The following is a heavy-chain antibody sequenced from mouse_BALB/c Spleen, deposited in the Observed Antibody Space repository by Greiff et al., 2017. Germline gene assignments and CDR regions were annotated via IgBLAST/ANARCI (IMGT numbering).Heavy chain of an antibody. J-gene: IGHJ2*01. D-gene: IGHD2-14*01. CDR3: TREYKYVYFDY. Sequence: EVKLVESGGGLVKPGGSLKLSCAASGFTFSSYTMSWVRQTPEKRLEWVATISSGGSYTYYPDSVKGRFTISRDNAKNTLYLQMSSLKSEDTAMYYCTREYKYVYFDYWGQGTTLTVSS. CDR1: GFTFSSYT. CDR2: ISSGGSYT. V-gene: IGHV5-6-4*01.